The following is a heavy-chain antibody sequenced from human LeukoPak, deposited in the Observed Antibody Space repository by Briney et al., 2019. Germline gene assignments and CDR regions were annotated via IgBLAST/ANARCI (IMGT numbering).Heavy chain of an antibody. CDR2: INHSGST. CDR3: ARGGWLQLGNWFDP. J-gene: IGHJ5*02. CDR1: GGSFSGYY. V-gene: IGHV4-34*01. D-gene: IGHD5-24*01. Sequence: SETLSLTCAVYGGSFSGYYWSWIRQPPGKGLEWIGEINHSGSTNYNASLKSRVTISVDTSKNQFSLKLSSVTAADTAVYYCARGGWLQLGNWFDPWGQGTLVTVSS.